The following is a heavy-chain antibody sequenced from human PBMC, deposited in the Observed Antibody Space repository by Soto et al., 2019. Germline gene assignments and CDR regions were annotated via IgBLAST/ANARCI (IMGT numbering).Heavy chain of an antibody. CDR1: GFTFTSSA. J-gene: IGHJ6*02. Sequence: ASVKVSCKASGFTFTSSAVQWVRQARGQRLEWIGWIVVGSGNTNYAQKFQERVTITRDMSTSTAYMELSSLRSEDTAVYYCAAVFMITFGGVIVTNYYGMDVWGQGTTVTVSS. D-gene: IGHD3-16*02. CDR2: IVVGSGNT. V-gene: IGHV1-58*01. CDR3: AAVFMITFGGVIVTNYYGMDV.